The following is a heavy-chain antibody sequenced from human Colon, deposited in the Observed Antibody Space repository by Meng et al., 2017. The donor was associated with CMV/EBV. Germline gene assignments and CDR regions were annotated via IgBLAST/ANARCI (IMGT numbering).Heavy chain of an antibody. CDR1: GISFKSYA. CDR2: ISSAGDEI. CDR3: AKNLFVPPAIMSVFAPNDY. J-gene: IGHJ4*02. D-gene: IGHD2-2*02. Sequence: GESLKISCAFSGISFKSYAMSWVRQAPGQGLEWVAVISSAGDEIYYADSVKGRFIVSRDNAKNTLFLQINGLGAEDTAEYYCAKNLFVPPAIMSVFAPNDYWGQGTLVTVSS. V-gene: IGHV3-23*01.